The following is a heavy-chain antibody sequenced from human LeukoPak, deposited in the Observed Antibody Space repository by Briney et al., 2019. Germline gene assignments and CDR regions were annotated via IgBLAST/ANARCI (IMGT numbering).Heavy chain of an antibody. CDR1: GGSISSSSYY. Sequence: KASETLSITCTVSGGSISSSSYYWGWIRQPPGKGLEWIGSIYYSGSTYYNPSLKSRVTISVDTSKNQFSLKLSSVTAADTAVYYCARSIAVAGTRRFDPWGQGTLVTVSS. CDR3: ARSIAVAGTRRFDP. V-gene: IGHV4-39*07. J-gene: IGHJ5*02. D-gene: IGHD6-19*01. CDR2: IYYSGST.